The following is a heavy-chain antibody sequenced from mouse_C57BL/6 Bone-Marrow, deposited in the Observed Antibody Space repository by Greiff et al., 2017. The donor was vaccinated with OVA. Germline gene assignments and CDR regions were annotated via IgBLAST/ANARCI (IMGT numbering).Heavy chain of an antibody. CDR2: TNPNNGGT. V-gene: IGHV1-18*01. D-gene: IGHD2-3*01. J-gene: IGHJ3*01. Sequence: EVQLQQSGPELVKPGASVKIPCKASGYTFTDYNMDWVKQSHGKSLEWIGDTNPNNGGTIYNQKFKGKATLTVDKSSSTAYMELRSLTSEDTAVYYCARRGWLLRSWFAYWGQGTLVTVSA. CDR3: ARRGWLLRSWFAY. CDR1: GYTFTDYN.